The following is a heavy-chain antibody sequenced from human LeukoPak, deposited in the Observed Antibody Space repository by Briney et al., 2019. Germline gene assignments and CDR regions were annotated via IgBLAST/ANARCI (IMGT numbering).Heavy chain of an antibody. CDR2: IYHSGST. CDR1: GYSISSGYY. D-gene: IGHD3-22*01. Sequence: SETLSLICAVSGYSISSGYYWGWIRQPPGKGLEWIGSIYHSGSTYYNPSLKSRVTISVDTSKNQFSLKLSSVTAADTAVYYCARRSYDSSGFQADEAFDIWGQGTMVTVSS. J-gene: IGHJ3*02. V-gene: IGHV4-38-2*01. CDR3: ARRSYDSSGFQADEAFDI.